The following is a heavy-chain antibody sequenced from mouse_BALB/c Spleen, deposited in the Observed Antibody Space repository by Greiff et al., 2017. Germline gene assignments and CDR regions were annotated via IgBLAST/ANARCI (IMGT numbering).Heavy chain of an antibody. CDR3: TREGITTVVATRGSFAY. J-gene: IGHJ3*01. CDR2: IYPGSGST. CDR1: GYTFTSYW. D-gene: IGHD1-1*01. V-gene: IGHV1S22*01. Sequence: LQQPGSELVRPGASVKLSCKASGYTFTSYWMHWVKQRPGQGLEWIGNIYPGSGSTNYDEKFKSKATLTVDTSSSTAYMQLSSLTSEDSAVYYCTREGITTVVATRGSFAYWGQGTLVTVSA.